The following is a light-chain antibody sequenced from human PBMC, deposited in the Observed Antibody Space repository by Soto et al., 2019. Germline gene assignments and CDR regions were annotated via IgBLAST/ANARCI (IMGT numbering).Light chain of an antibody. Sequence: EIVMTQSPATLSVSPGEGATLSCRASQSVTRNLAWYQQKPGQAPRLLIYGASNRATGIPTRFSGSGSGTEFTLTISSLESEDFAVYYCQHYNNLPLTFGGGTKVEIK. J-gene: IGKJ4*01. V-gene: IGKV3-15*01. CDR1: QSVTRN. CDR2: GAS. CDR3: QHYNNLPLT.